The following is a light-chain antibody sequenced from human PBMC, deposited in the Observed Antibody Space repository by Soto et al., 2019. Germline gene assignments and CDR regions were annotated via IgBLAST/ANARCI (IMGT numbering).Light chain of an antibody. V-gene: IGKV3-15*01. J-gene: IGKJ1*01. CDR3: QQYNNWPPWT. CDR1: QSVSSN. CDR2: GAS. Sequence: EFVLTQSPATLSVSPGERAPLSCSASQSVSSNLAWYQQKPGQAPRLLIYGASTRATGIPARFSGSGSGTEFTLTISSLQSEDFAVYYCQQYNNWPPWTFGQGTKVDIK.